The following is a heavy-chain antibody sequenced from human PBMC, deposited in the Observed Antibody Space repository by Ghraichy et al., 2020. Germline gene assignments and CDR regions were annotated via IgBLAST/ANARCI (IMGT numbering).Heavy chain of an antibody. D-gene: IGHD3-22*01. CDR1: GDTFSSSY. J-gene: IGHJ4*02. CDR2: INPSGGST. V-gene: IGHV1-46*01. Sequence: ASVKVSCKAAGDTFSSSYMHWVRQAPGQGLEWMGIINPSGGSTSYAQKFQGRVTMTRDTSTSTVYMELSSLRSEDTAVYYCARGRHLGYYPYFDYWGQGTLVTVSS. CDR3: ARGRHLGYYPYFDY.